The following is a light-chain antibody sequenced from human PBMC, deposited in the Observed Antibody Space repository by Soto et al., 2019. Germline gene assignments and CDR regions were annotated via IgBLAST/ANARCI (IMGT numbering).Light chain of an antibody. V-gene: IGLV2-14*03. CDR2: DVT. Sequence: QSALTQPASVSGSPGQSITISCTGTSSDVGGYNYVSWYQHHPGKAPKLMIYDVTYRPSGVSNRFSGSKSGNTASLTISGLQAEDEADYYCTSYTSSSTRVFGTGTKVNV. J-gene: IGLJ1*01. CDR1: SSDVGGYNY. CDR3: TSYTSSSTRV.